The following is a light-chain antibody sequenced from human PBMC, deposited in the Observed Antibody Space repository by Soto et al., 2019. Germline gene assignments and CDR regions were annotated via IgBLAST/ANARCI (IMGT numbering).Light chain of an antibody. CDR3: QQRSNI. CDR1: ESTSGY. CDR2: DAS. Sequence: ELVLTQSPATLSFSPGDTATLSCRASESTSGYLAWYQQKPGQAPRLLIYDASNRATSIPARFSGSGSGTDFTLTISSLEPEDFAVYYCQQRSNIFGPGTKVDIK. J-gene: IGKJ3*01. V-gene: IGKV3-11*01.